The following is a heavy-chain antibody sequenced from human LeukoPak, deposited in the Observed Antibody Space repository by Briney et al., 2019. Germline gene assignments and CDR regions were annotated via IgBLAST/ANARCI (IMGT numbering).Heavy chain of an antibody. CDR2: NFFHDGST. CDR3: ARDSGNYHYDMDV. Sequence: ASVKVSCKTSGYSFNSHHVHWVRQAPGQGLDWMGINFFHDGSTSNTQKFQGRVTMTRDTSTSIVYMELSSLRSEDTAVYYCARDSGNYHYDMDVWGQGTTVIVSS. D-gene: IGHD3-10*01. J-gene: IGHJ6*02. V-gene: IGHV1-46*02. CDR1: GYSFNSHH.